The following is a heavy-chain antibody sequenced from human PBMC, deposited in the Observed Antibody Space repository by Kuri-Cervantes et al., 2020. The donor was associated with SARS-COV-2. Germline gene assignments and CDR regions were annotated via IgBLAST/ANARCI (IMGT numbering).Heavy chain of an antibody. D-gene: IGHD1-26*01. CDR3: ATVGSSTRGGSYL. CDR1: GDTFSTYS. J-gene: IGHJ4*02. V-gene: IGHV1-69*08. CDR2: IIPILGTA. Sequence: SVKVSCKASGDTFSTYSITWVRQAPGQGLEWMGRIIPILGTANYAQKFQGRVTITADKSTSTAYMELSSLRSEDTAVYYCATVGSSTRGGSYLWGQGTLVTVSS.